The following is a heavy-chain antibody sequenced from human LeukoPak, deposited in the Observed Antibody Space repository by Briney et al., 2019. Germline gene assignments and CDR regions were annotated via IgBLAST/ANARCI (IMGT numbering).Heavy chain of an antibody. D-gene: IGHD4-23*01. CDR1: GGSISSYY. Sequence: SETLSLTCTVSGGSISSYYWSWIRQPPGKGLEWIGYIYHSGSTYYNPSLKSRVTISVDRSKNQFSLKLSSVTAADTAVYYCAREARGGNGDWFDPWGQGTLVTVSS. J-gene: IGHJ5*02. CDR2: IYHSGST. V-gene: IGHV4-59*12. CDR3: AREARGGNGDWFDP.